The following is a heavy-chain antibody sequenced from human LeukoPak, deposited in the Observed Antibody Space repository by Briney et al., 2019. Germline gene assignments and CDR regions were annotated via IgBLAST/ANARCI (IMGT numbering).Heavy chain of an antibody. CDR2: INQDASEK. Sequence: GGSLRLSCAASGFTFSSYGMHWVRQAPGKGLEWVANINQDASEKYYVESVKGRFAISRDNAKNSLYLQMNSLRAEDTAVYYCASFYYGSYTSLGYWGQGTLVTVSS. J-gene: IGHJ4*02. V-gene: IGHV3-7*01. CDR1: GFTFSSYG. D-gene: IGHD3-10*01. CDR3: ASFYYGSYTSLGY.